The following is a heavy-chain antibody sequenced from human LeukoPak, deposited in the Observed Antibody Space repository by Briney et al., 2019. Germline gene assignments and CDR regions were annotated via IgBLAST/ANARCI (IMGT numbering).Heavy chain of an antibody. V-gene: IGHV1-18*01. CDR1: GYTFTSYG. CDR3: AREQDYYDSSGYYSY. J-gene: IGHJ4*02. Sequence: ASVKVSCKASGYTFTSYGISWVRQAPGQGLEWTGWISAYNGNTNYAQKLQGRVTITADKSTSTAYMELSSLRSEDTAVYYCAREQDYYDSSGYYSYWGQGTLVTVSS. D-gene: IGHD3-22*01. CDR2: ISAYNGNT.